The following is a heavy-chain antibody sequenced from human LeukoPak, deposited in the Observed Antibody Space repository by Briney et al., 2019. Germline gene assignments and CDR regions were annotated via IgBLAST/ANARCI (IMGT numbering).Heavy chain of an antibody. CDR2: IGAYNGNT. V-gene: IGHV1-18*01. Sequence: ASVKVSCKASGYTFTSYGISWVRQAPGQGLEWMGWIGAYNGNTSYAQKLQGRVTMTTDTSTSTAYMELRSLRSGDTAVYYCARYYYDSSGYYISGYFDYWGQGTLVTVSS. J-gene: IGHJ4*02. D-gene: IGHD3-22*01. CDR1: GYTFTSYG. CDR3: ARYYYDSSGYYISGYFDY.